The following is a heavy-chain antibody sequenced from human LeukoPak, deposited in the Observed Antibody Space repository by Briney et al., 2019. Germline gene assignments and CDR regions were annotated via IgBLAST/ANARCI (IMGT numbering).Heavy chain of an antibody. V-gene: IGHV3-48*01. CDR1: GFTFSSYS. Sequence: GGSLRLSCAASGFTFSSYSMNWVRQAPGKGLEWVSYISSSSSTIHYADSVKGRFTISRDNSKNTLYLQMNSLRGEDTAVYFCAKDSAPDFRERYWGQGALVSVSS. D-gene: IGHD3-3*01. J-gene: IGHJ4*02. CDR2: ISSSSSTI. CDR3: AKDSAPDFRERY.